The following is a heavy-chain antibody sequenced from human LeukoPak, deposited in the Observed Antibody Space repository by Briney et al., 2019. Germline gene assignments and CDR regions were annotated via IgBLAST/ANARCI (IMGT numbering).Heavy chain of an antibody. CDR3: ARESYYYDPYGKGYYYGMDV. CDR2: INPSGGST. J-gene: IGHJ6*02. Sequence: ASVKVSCKASGYTFTSYYMHWVRQAPGQGLEWMGIINPSGGSTSYAQKFQGRVTMTRDTSTSTVYMELSSLRSEDTAVYYCARESYYYDPYGKGYYYGMDVWGQGTTVTVSS. CDR1: GYTFTSYY. D-gene: IGHD3-22*01. V-gene: IGHV1-46*01.